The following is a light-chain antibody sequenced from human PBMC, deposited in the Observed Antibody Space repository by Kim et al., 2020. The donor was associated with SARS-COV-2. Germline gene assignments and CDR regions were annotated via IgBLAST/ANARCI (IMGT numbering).Light chain of an antibody. J-gene: IGLJ2*01. V-gene: IGLV2-8*01. CDR2: EVT. Sequence: GQSVTISCPGTSRDVGAYNYVSWYQHHPARAPNLMIYEVTQRPSGVPDRFSGSKSGNTASLTVSGLQVEDEGDYYCTSYAGGNTVIFGGGTKVTVL. CDR1: SRDVGAYNY. CDR3: TSYAGGNTVI.